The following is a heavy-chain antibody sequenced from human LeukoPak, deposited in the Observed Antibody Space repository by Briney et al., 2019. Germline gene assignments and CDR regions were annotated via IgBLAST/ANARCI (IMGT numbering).Heavy chain of an antibody. Sequence: SETLSLTCTVSGGSISSYYWSWIRQPPGKGLEWIGYIYYSGSTNYNPSLKSRVTISVDTSKNQFSLKLSSVTAADTAVYYCAREVVPAAIGPNDYYYYMDVWGKGTTVTVSS. CDR3: AREVVPAAIGPNDYYYYMDV. V-gene: IGHV4-59*01. J-gene: IGHJ6*03. CDR1: GGSISSYY. CDR2: IYYSGST. D-gene: IGHD2-2*02.